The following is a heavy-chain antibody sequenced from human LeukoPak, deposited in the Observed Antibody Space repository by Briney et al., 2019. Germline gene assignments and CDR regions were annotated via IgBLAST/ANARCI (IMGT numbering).Heavy chain of an antibody. CDR1: GGSISSYY. V-gene: IGHV4-59*01. J-gene: IGHJ5*02. CDR2: IYYSGST. Sequence: SETLSLTCTVSGGSISSYYWSWIRQPPGKGLEWIGDIYYSGSTNYNPSLKSRVTISVDTPKNQFSLKLSSVTAADTAVYYCARGRYSSGWSPYNWFDPWGQGTLVTVSS. CDR3: ARGRYSSGWSPYNWFDP. D-gene: IGHD6-19*01.